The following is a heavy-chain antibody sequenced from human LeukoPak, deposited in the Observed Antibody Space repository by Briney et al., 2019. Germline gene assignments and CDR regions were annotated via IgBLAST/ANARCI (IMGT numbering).Heavy chain of an antibody. Sequence: ASVKVSCKASGYTFTSYGISWVRQAPGQGLEWMGWISAYNGNTNYAQKLQGRVTMTTDTSTSTAYMELRSLRSDDTAVYYCARDLPRDDYGDYEGDYWGQGTLDTVSS. V-gene: IGHV1-18*01. D-gene: IGHD4-17*01. J-gene: IGHJ4*02. CDR2: ISAYNGNT. CDR1: GYTFTSYG. CDR3: ARDLPRDDYGDYEGDY.